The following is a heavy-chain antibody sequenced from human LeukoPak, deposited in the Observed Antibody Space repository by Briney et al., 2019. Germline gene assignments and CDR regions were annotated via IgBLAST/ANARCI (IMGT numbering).Heavy chain of an antibody. D-gene: IGHD1-26*01. J-gene: IGHJ4*02. CDR2: IYYSGNT. Sequence: SQTLSLTCAVYGGSFSGYYWSWIRQPPGKGLEWIGSIYYSGNTHYNPSLKSRVTISVDTSKNQFSLKLSSVTAADTAVYYCARSNGTYFRGDYWGQGTLVTVSS. CDR1: GGSFSGYY. CDR3: ARSNGTYFRGDY. V-gene: IGHV4-34*01.